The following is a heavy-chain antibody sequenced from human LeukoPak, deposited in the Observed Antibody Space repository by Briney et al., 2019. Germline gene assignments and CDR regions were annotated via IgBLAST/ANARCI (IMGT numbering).Heavy chain of an antibody. CDR2: IYYSGSI. V-gene: IGHV4-28*05. D-gene: IGHD6-19*01. J-gene: IGHJ4*02. CDR3: ARQSGDQSSAWYFDA. CDR1: GYSISSSNW. Sequence: SETLSLTCAVSGYSISSSNWWGWIRQPPGKGLEWIGYIYYSGSIYYNPSLKSRVTMSVDTSKNQFSLKLSSVTAVDTAVYYCARQSGDQSSAWYFDAWGQGTLVTVSS.